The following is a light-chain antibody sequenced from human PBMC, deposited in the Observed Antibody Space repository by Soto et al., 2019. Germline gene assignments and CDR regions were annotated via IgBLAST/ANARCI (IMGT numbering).Light chain of an antibody. CDR3: LQHYSYPWT. CDR1: QGIRID. J-gene: IGKJ1*01. V-gene: IGKV1-17*01. Sequence: DIQMTQSPSSLSASVGDRVTITCRASQGIRIDLGWYQQKPGKAPKRLIYDASNLQSGVPSRFSGSGSGTEFTLTIISLQPEDFATYSCLQHYSYPWTFGQGTKVEVK. CDR2: DAS.